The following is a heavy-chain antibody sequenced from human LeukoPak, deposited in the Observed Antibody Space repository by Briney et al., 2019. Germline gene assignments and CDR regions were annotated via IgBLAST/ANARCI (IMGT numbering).Heavy chain of an antibody. D-gene: IGHD2-2*01. V-gene: IGHV4-4*07. CDR3: ASTYCSSTSCYYPYYYYGMDV. Sequence: SETLSLTCTVSGGSISNYYWTWIRQPAGKGLEWIGRIYNSGTTNYNPSLKSRVTMSVDTSKNQFSLKLSSVTAADTGVYYCASTYCSSTSCYYPYYYYGMDVWGQGTTVTVSS. CDR2: IYNSGTT. CDR1: GGSISNYY. J-gene: IGHJ6*02.